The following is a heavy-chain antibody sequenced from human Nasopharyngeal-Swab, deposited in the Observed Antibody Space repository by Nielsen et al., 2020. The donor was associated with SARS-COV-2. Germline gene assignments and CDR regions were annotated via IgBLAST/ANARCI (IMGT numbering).Heavy chain of an antibody. CDR3: ARALSARTTFNCLGP. D-gene: IGHD4-17*01. CDR1: GYIFTDYY. J-gene: IGHJ5*02. CDR2: IDPNTGGT. Sequence: ASVKVSCKTSGYIFTDYYIHWVRQAPGQGLEWMGRIDPNTGGTSSAQIFQGRVTMTRDTSISTVYIEVTCLTSDDTAVYYCARALSARTTFNCLGPWGQGTLVTVSS. V-gene: IGHV1-2*06.